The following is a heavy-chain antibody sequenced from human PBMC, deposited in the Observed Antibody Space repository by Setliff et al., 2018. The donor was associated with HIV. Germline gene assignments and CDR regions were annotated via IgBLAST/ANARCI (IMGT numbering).Heavy chain of an antibody. CDR1: GHTFTNVD. V-gene: IGHV1-8*01. CDR2: MNPNTGVS. D-gene: IGHD3-10*01. Sequence: ASVKVSCKASGHTFTNVDIHWLRRATGQGLEWMGWMNPNTGVSGYALKFQARVTMTRDTSISTAYMELSSLTSEDTAAYWCASGKGVGGVIITGGLDVWGKGTTVTVSS. J-gene: IGHJ6*04. CDR3: ASGKGVGGVIITGGLDV.